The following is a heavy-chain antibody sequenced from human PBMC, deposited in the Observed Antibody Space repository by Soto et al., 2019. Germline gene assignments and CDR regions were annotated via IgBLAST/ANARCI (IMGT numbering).Heavy chain of an antibody. Sequence: GGSLRLSCGASGFTFSSYAMSWVRQAPGKGLEWVSGISGSGGSTYYADSVKGRFTISRDNSKNTLYLQMNTLRAEDTAVYYCAEGTNYYDSNGDFDYWGQGTLVTVSS. CDR2: ISGSGGST. CDR3: AEGTNYYDSNGDFDY. D-gene: IGHD3-22*01. CDR1: GFTFSSYA. J-gene: IGHJ4*02. V-gene: IGHV3-23*01.